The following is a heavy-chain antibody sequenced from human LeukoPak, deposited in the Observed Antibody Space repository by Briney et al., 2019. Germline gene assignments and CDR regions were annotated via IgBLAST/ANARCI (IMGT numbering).Heavy chain of an antibody. V-gene: IGHV3-7*03. J-gene: IGHJ4*02. D-gene: IGHD4-23*01. CDR1: GFTFSDYW. Sequence: GGSLRLSCAASGFTFSDYWMSWVRQAPGKGLEWVANIKQDGSQKYYVDSVKGRFTISRDNAKNSLYLQMNSLRAEDTALYYCAKDLHDYGGAIDYWGQGTLVTVSS. CDR3: AKDLHDYGGAIDY. CDR2: IKQDGSQK.